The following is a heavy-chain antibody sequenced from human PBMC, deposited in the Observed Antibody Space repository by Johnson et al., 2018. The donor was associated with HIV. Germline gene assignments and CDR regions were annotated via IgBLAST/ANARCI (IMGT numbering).Heavy chain of an antibody. J-gene: IGHJ3*02. CDR3: ARRAYTSGWYAAVDI. D-gene: IGHD6-19*01. CDR2: TRDKANSYST. Sequence: MQLVESGGGVVQPGGSLRLSCAASGFTFSDHYMDWVRQAPGKGLEWIARTRDKANSYSTEYAASVKGRFIISRDGLKDSLYLQMNSLKSEDTAVYFCARRAYTSGWYAAVDIWGQGTMVTVSS. CDR1: GFTFSDHY. V-gene: IGHV3-72*01.